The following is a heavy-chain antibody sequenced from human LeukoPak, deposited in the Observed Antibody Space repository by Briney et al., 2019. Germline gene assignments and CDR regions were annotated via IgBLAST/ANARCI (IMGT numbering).Heavy chain of an antibody. CDR1: GFTFSSYG. V-gene: IGHV3-30*02. CDR3: ARHLSGYISSLAY. D-gene: IGHD6-6*01. CDR2: IQYDESNK. J-gene: IGHJ4*02. Sequence: GGSLRLSCAASGFTFSSYGMHWVRQAPGKGLEWVAFIQYDESNKYYADSVKGRFTISRDNAKNTLYLQMNSLRAEDMAVYYCARHLSGYISSLAYWGQGTLVTVSS.